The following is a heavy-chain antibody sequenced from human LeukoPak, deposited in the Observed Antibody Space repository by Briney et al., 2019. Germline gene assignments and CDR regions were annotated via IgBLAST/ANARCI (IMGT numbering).Heavy chain of an antibody. CDR1: GFTLSSYA. Sequence: PGRSLRLSCAASGFTLSSYAMHWVRQAPGKGLEWVAVISYDGSNKYNADSEKGRFTISRDSSKSTLFLQMNSLRAEDTAVYYCARDGLQLFTPTFDYWGQGTLVTVSS. D-gene: IGHD5-24*01. CDR2: ISYDGSNK. V-gene: IGHV3-30*01. J-gene: IGHJ4*02. CDR3: ARDGLQLFTPTFDY.